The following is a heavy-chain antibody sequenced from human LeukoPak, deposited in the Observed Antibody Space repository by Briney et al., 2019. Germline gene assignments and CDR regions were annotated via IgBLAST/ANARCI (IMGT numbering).Heavy chain of an antibody. CDR3: ARDLSQPEDSSGYYCLEY. Sequence: ASVKVSCKASGGTFSTYTIHWVRQAPGQGLEWMGGIIPIFDSANYAQKFQGRVTISADESTSTAYMDLSSLSSEDTAVYYCARDLSQPEDSSGYYCLEYWGQGTLVTVSS. D-gene: IGHD3-22*01. CDR2: IIPIFDSA. CDR1: GGTFSTYT. V-gene: IGHV1-69*13. J-gene: IGHJ4*02.